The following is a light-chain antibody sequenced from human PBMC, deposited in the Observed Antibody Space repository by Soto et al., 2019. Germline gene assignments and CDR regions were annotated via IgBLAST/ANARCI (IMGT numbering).Light chain of an antibody. CDR3: AAWDDSLNGVV. CDR2: SNN. Sequence: QSVLTQPPSASGTPGLRVTISCAGNSSNIGSNTVNWYQQLPSTAPKLLIYSNNQRPSGVPDRFSGSKSGTSASLAISGLQSEDEADYYCAAWDDSLNGVVFGGGTKLTVL. J-gene: IGLJ2*01. CDR1: SSNIGSNT. V-gene: IGLV1-44*01.